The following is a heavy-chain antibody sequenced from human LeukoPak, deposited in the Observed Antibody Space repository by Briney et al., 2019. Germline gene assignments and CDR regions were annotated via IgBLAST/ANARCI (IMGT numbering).Heavy chain of an antibody. V-gene: IGHV4-38-2*02. CDR1: GYSISSGYY. Sequence: SETLSLTCTVSGYSISSGYYWGWIRQPPGKGLEWIGSIYHSGSTYYNPSLKSRVTISVDTSKNQFSLKLSSVTAADTAVYYCARNGYSYGPRSPYDYWGQGTLVTVSS. CDR3: ARNGYSYGPRSPYDY. D-gene: IGHD5-18*01. J-gene: IGHJ4*02. CDR2: IYHSGST.